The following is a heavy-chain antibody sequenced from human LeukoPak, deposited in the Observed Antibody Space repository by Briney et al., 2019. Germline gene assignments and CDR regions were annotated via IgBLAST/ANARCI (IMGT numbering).Heavy chain of an antibody. CDR2: ISGSGGST. Sequence: PGGSLRLSCAASGFTFSSYAMSWVRQAPGKGLEWVSAISGSGGSTYYADSVKGRFTISRDNSKNTLYLQRNSLRAEDTAVYYCAKVTLNYYDSSGYPLSGEYYFDYWGQGTLVTVSS. CDR3: AKVTLNYYDSSGYPLSGEYYFDY. V-gene: IGHV3-23*01. J-gene: IGHJ4*02. CDR1: GFTFSSYA. D-gene: IGHD3-22*01.